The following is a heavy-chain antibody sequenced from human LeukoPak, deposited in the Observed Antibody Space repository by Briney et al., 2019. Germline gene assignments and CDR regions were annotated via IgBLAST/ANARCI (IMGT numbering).Heavy chain of an antibody. V-gene: IGHV4-34*01. J-gene: IGHJ4*02. Sequence: KPSETLSLTCAVYGGSFSGYYWSWIRQPPGKGLEWIGEINHSGSTNYNPSLKSRVTISVDTSKNQLSLRLSSVTAADTAVYYCARALRAVTIFGVVINTRFDYWGQGTLVTVSS. CDR3: ARALRAVTIFGVVINTRFDY. CDR2: INHSGST. CDR1: GGSFSGYY. D-gene: IGHD3-3*01.